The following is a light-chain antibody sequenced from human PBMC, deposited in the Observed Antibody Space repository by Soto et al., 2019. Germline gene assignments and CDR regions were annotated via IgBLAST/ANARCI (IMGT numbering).Light chain of an antibody. CDR1: TGAVTSVSY. CDR2: STS. J-gene: IGLJ3*02. Sequence: QTVVTREPSLTVSPGGTVTLTCASSTGAVTSVSYPNWVQQKPGQAPRALIYSTSNSHSWTPARFSGSLLGGKAALTLSGVQPEDEAVYYCLLYFGSAQVFGGGTKVTVL. V-gene: IGLV7-43*01. CDR3: LLYFGSAQV.